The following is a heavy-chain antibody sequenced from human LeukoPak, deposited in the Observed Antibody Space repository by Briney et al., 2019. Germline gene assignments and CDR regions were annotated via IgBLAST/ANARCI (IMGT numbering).Heavy chain of an antibody. CDR3: AKVDSSGWDYFDY. CDR2: ISWNSGSI. J-gene: IGHJ4*02. CDR1: GFTFDDYA. V-gene: IGHV3-9*01. D-gene: IGHD6-19*01. Sequence: PGGSLRLSCAASGFTFDDYAMHWARQAPGKGLEWVSGISWNSGSIGYADSVKGRFTISRDNAKNSLYLQMNSLRAEDTALYYCAKVDSSGWDYFDYWGQGTLVTVSS.